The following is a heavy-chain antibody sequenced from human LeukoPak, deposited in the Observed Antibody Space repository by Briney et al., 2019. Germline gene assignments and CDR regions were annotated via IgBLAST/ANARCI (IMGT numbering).Heavy chain of an antibody. CDR2: IYYSGST. D-gene: IGHD2-2*01. CDR3: ARQVVPAAMAGNYFDY. J-gene: IGHJ4*02. V-gene: IGHV4-39*07. CDR1: DGSISSSSYY. Sequence: SETLSLTCTVSDGSISSSSYYWGWIRQPPGKGLEWIGSIYYSGSTNYNPSLKSRVTISVDRSKNQFSLKLSSVTAADTAVYYCARQVVPAAMAGNYFDYWGQGTLVTVSS.